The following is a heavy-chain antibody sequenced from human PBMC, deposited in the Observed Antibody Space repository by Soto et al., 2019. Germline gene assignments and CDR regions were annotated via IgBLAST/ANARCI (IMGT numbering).Heavy chain of an antibody. Sequence: GSLRLSCAASGFTFTNYTMHWVRQAPGKGLEWVALISYGETDKYYADAVKGRFTITRDNSKNTLYLQMDSLRAEDTAVYYWAGRSGSSDYWGRGTLVTVSS. CDR2: ISYGETDK. D-gene: IGHD3-10*01. J-gene: IGHJ4*02. CDR1: GFTFTNYT. V-gene: IGHV3-30*04. CDR3: AGRSGSSDY.